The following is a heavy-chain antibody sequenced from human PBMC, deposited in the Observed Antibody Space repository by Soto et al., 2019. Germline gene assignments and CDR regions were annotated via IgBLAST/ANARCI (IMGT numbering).Heavy chain of an antibody. V-gene: IGHV1-69*13. Sequence: SVKVSCKASGGTFSSYASSWVRQAPGQWLEWMGGIIPIFGTANYAQKFQGRVTITADESTSTAYMELSSLRSEDTAVYYCARGRYSGSSTPYYYYYYGMDVWGQGTTVTVSS. CDR3: ARGRYSGSSTPYYYYYYGMDV. J-gene: IGHJ6*02. CDR1: GGTFSSYA. D-gene: IGHD1-26*01. CDR2: IIPIFGTA.